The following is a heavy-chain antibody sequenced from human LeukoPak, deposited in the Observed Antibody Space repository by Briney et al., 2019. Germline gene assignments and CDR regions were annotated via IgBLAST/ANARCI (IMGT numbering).Heavy chain of an antibody. V-gene: IGHV4-34*01. CDR1: GGSFSGYY. J-gene: IGHJ6*02. Sequence: SQTLSLTCAVYGGSFSGYYWSWIRQPPGKGLEWIGEINHSGSTNYNPSLKSRVTISVDTSKNQFSLKLSSVTAADTGVYYCASSPQLWLRYYYYGMDVWGQGTTVTVSS. D-gene: IGHD5-18*01. CDR3: ASSPQLWLRYYYYGMDV. CDR2: INHSGST.